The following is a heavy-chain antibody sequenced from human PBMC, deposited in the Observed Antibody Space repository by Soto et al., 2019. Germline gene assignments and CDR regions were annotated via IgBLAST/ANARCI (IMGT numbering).Heavy chain of an antibody. Sequence: QLVEWGGGSLQPGGSLRLACAASGFSFRNYAMTWVRQSPGKGLEWVSLISGGGGSTDYADSVKGRFSISRDNSQNMLYLQMDGLRGEDTALYYCAKLKGGLGRFYGMDAWGQGTMVIVSS. D-gene: IGHD3-3*01. CDR1: GFSFRNYA. J-gene: IGHJ6*02. CDR2: ISGGGGST. V-gene: IGHV3-23*04. CDR3: AKLKGGLGRFYGMDA.